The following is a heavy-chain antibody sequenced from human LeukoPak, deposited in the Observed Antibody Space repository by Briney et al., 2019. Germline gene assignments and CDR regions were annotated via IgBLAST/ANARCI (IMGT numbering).Heavy chain of an antibody. V-gene: IGHV1-2*02. CDR2: INPNSGGT. D-gene: IGHD6-13*01. Sequence: ASVKVSCKASGYTFTSYYMHWVRQAPGQGLEWMGWINPNSGGTNYAQRFQGRVTMTRDTSISTVYMELSRLRSDDTAVYYCARAGLGYSSSWDYYYYMDVWGKGTTVTVSS. CDR3: ARAGLGYSSSWDYYYYMDV. CDR1: GYTFTSYY. J-gene: IGHJ6*03.